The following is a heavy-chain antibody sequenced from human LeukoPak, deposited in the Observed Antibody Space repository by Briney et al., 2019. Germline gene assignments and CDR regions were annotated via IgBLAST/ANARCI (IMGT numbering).Heavy chain of an antibody. D-gene: IGHD3-3*01. J-gene: IGHJ4*02. CDR3: ALWSGYYDY. Sequence: GGSLRLSCAASGFTFSSSAMSWVRQVPGKGLEWVSGISASGGSTYYADSVRGRFTISRDNSKNTLYLQMNGLRAEDTAVYYCALWSGYYDYWGQGTLVTVSS. V-gene: IGHV3-23*01. CDR2: ISASGGST. CDR1: GFTFSSSA.